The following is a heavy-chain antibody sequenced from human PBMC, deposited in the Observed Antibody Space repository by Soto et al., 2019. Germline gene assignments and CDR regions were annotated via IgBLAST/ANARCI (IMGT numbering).Heavy chain of an antibody. V-gene: IGHV4-59*01. D-gene: IGHD3-16*01. CDR3: AREQLGGSYADY. CDR1: GGSISDYY. CDR2: ISSTGTT. J-gene: IGHJ4*02. Sequence: PSETLSLTCTVSGGSISDYYWNWVRQPPGKGLEWIGSISSTGTTNYNPSLKSRVTISVDTSKNQFSLKLTSVTAADTAVYYCAREQLGGSYADYWGQGALVTVSS.